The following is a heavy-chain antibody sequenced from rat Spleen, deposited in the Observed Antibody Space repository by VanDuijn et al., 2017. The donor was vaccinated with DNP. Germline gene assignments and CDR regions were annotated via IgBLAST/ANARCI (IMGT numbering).Heavy chain of an antibody. V-gene: IGHV3-3*01. J-gene: IGHJ2*01. Sequence: EVQLQESGPGLVKPSQSLSLTCSVTGYSITSNHKWSWIRKFPGNELEWMGYINNAGSTNYNPSLKGRFSITRETSKNQFFLQVNSVGNEDTATYYCAVQLGVFDYWGQGVMVIVSS. CDR3: AVQLGVFDY. CDR2: INNAGST. CDR1: GYSITSNHK. D-gene: IGHD5-1*01.